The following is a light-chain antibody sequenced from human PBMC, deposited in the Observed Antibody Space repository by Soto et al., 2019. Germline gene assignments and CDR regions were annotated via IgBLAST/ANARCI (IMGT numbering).Light chain of an antibody. J-gene: IGLJ1*01. CDR2: DDS. CDR3: HVWDSTSDLLYV. V-gene: IGLV3-21*02. Sequence: SYELTQPPSVSVAPGQTARITCGGNDIGSKTVHWYQQKPGQAPVMVVYDDSARPSGIPERFSGSNSGNTATLTISRVEAGDEADFYCHVWDSTSDLLYVFGTGTKVTVL. CDR1: DIGSKT.